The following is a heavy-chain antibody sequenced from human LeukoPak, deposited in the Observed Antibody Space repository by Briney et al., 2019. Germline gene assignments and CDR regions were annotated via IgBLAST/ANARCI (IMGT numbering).Heavy chain of an antibody. D-gene: IGHD6-13*01. CDR1: GFTFSTYG. CDR3: AKGLGRAGAPNTWYFDL. Sequence: GGSLRLSCAASGFTFSTYGILWVRQAPGKGLEWAAFINFDGSGQYYADSVKGRFTISRDNSEDTVFLQMKSLRPEDAAVYYCAKGLGRAGAPNTWYFDLWGRGTLVTVSS. J-gene: IGHJ2*01. CDR2: INFDGSGQ. V-gene: IGHV3-30*02.